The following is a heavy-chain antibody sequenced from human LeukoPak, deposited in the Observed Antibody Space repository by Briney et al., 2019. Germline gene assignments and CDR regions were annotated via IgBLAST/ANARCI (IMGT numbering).Heavy chain of an antibody. D-gene: IGHD4-11*01. CDR2: INPNSGGT. J-gene: IGHJ3*01. CDR3: ARSTTSLIALDV. V-gene: IGHV1-2*02. Sequence: ASVKVSCKASGYTFTGYYMHWVRQAPGQGLEWMGWINPNSGGTNYAQKFQGRVTMTRDTSISTAYMELSRLRSDDTTVYYCARSTTSLIALDVWGPGTRVTVSS. CDR1: GYTFTGYY.